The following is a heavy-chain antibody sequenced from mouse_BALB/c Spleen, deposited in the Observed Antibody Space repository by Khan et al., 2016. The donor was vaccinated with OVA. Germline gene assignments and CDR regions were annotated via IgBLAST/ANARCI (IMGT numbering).Heavy chain of an antibody. Sequence: SGPGLVKPSQSLSLTCTVTGYSITSGYAWNWIRQFPENKLEWMGYISYSGGTSYNPSLKSRISITRDTSKNQFFLQLNSVTTEDTATYYCARGNYYGYYFDYWGQGTTLTVSS. CDR1: GYSITSGYA. J-gene: IGHJ2*01. CDR3: ARGNYYGYYFDY. D-gene: IGHD1-1*01. CDR2: ISYSGGT. V-gene: IGHV3-2*02.